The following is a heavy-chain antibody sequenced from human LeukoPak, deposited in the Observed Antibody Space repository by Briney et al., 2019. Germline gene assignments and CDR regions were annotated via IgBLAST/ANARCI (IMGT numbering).Heavy chain of an antibody. D-gene: IGHD3-10*01. V-gene: IGHV1-2*02. J-gene: IGHJ6*03. CDR2: INPYTGDT. CDR3: ARDLESPGEQKYYYYMDV. Sequence: ASVKVSCTASRYTLTGYYIHWVRQAPGQGLEWMGWINPYTGDTNSAQKFQGRVTMTRDTSISTAYMELSRLTSDDSAVYYCARDLESPGEQKYYYYMDVWGNGTTVTVSS. CDR1: RYTLTGYY.